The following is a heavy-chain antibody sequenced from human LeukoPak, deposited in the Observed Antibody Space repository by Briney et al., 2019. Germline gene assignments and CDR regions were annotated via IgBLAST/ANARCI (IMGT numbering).Heavy chain of an antibody. CDR2: IYYSGST. CDR3: ARVTWGLRKLDY. V-gene: IGHV4-59*01. Sequence: SETLSLTCTVSGGSISSYYWSWIRQPPGKGLEWIGYIYYSGSTNYNPSLKSRVTISVDTSKNQFSLKLSSVTAADTAVYYCARVTWGLRKLDYWGRGTLVTVSS. J-gene: IGHJ4*02. CDR1: GGSISSYY. D-gene: IGHD7-27*01.